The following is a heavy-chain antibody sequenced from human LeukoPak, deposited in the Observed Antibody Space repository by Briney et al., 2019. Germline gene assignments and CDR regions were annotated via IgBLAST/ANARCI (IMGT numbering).Heavy chain of an antibody. J-gene: IGHJ4*02. CDR2: IYYSGST. Sequence: SETLSFTCTVSGGSISSYYWSWIRQPPGKGLEWIGYIYYSGSTNYNPSLKSRVTISVKTSKNQFSLKLSSVTAADTAVYYCATVTGYMIEGYFDYWGQGTLVTVSS. CDR3: ATVTGYMIEGYFDY. D-gene: IGHD3-22*01. V-gene: IGHV4-59*01. CDR1: GGSISSYY.